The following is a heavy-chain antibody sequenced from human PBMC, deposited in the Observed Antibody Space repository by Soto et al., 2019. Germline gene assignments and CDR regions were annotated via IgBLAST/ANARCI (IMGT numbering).Heavy chain of an antibody. D-gene: IGHD2-2*01. CDR2: ISYDGSNK. Sequence: WGSLRLSCAASGFTFSSYAMHWVRQAPGKGLEWVAVISYDGSNKYYADSVKGRFTISRDNSKNTLYLQMNSLRAEDTAVYYCARDFSPAALPLYYYYYGMDVWGQGTTVTVSS. CDR1: GFTFSSYA. CDR3: ARDFSPAALPLYYYYYGMDV. J-gene: IGHJ6*02. V-gene: IGHV3-30-3*01.